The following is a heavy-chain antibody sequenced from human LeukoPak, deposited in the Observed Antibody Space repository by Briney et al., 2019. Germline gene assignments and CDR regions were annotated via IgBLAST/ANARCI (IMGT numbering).Heavy chain of an antibody. Sequence: GGSLRLSCAASGFTFSSYAMSWVRQAPGKGLEWVSAISGSGGSTYYADSVKGRSTISRDNSKNTLYLQMNSLRAEDTAVYYCAKPLGGYEWELLFDYWGQGTLVTVSS. CDR1: GFTFSSYA. CDR3: AKPLGGYEWELLFDY. D-gene: IGHD1-26*01. J-gene: IGHJ4*02. V-gene: IGHV3-23*01. CDR2: ISGSGGST.